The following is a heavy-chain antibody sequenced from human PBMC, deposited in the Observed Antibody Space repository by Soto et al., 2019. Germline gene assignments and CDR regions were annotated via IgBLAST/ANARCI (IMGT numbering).Heavy chain of an antibody. V-gene: IGHV3-23*01. J-gene: IGHJ4*02. CDR1: GFTFSSYA. D-gene: IGHD4-17*01. Sequence: EVQLLESGGGLVQPGGSLRLSCAASGFTFSSYAMSWVRQAPGKGLEWVSGISATGGSTYYADSVKGRFTISRDNSKNTLYLQMNSLRAEDTAVYYCAKDRHTVKRGYFDYWGQGILVTVSS. CDR3: AKDRHTVKRGYFDY. CDR2: ISATGGST.